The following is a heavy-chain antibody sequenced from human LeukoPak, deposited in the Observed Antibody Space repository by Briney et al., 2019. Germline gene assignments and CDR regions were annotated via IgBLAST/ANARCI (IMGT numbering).Heavy chain of an antibody. J-gene: IGHJ4*02. Sequence: GASVKVSCKASGYTFTSYYMYWVRQAPGQGLEWMGIINPNRGSTSYAQKFQGRVTMTRDMSTSTVYMELSSLRSEDTAVYYCARGIAAAGNGDYWGQGTLVTVSS. D-gene: IGHD6-13*01. CDR1: GYTFTSYY. CDR2: INPNRGST. V-gene: IGHV1-46*01. CDR3: ARGIAAAGNGDY.